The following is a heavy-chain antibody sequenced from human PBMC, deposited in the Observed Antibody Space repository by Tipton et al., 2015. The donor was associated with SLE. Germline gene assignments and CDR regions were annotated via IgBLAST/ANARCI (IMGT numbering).Heavy chain of an antibody. J-gene: IGHJ4*02. CDR2: VYYSGST. CDR3: ATIDPDTESGVIPGDY. CDR1: GYSISSGYY. V-gene: IGHV4-38-2*02. Sequence: TLSLTCTVSGYSISSGYYWGWIRQPPGKGLEWIGSVYYSGSTYYNPSLKSRVTISVDTSKNQFSLKLSSVTAADTAVYYCATIDPDTESGVIPGDYWGQGILVTVSS. D-gene: IGHD2-15*01.